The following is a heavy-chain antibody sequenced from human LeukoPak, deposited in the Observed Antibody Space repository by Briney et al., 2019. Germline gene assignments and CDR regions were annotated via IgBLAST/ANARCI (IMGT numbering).Heavy chain of an antibody. Sequence: ASVNVSCKTSGYTFTDYDVHWVRQAPGQGLEGMGWINPNSATTNYAQRLQGRVTFTRDTSLSVAYMELSSLTSEDAAVYFCARGDFGETNTAFDVWGQGTLVAVSS. V-gene: IGHV1-8*03. J-gene: IGHJ3*01. CDR2: INPNSATT. CDR1: GYTFTDYD. CDR3: ARGDFGETNTAFDV. D-gene: IGHD4-17*01.